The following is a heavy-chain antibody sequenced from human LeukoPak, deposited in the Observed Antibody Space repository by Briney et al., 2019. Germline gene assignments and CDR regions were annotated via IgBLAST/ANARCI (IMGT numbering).Heavy chain of an antibody. D-gene: IGHD3-22*01. J-gene: IGHJ6*03. CDR3: ASLQGYDSSGYYYALSYYYYMDV. CDR1: GGSISSSSYY. Sequence: PSETLSLTCTVSGGSISSSSYYWGWIRQPPGKGLEWIGSIYYSGSTYYNPSLKSRVTISVDTSKNQFSLKLSSVTAADTAVYYCASLQGYDSSGYYYALSYYYYMDVWGKGTTVTVS. CDR2: IYYSGST. V-gene: IGHV4-39*01.